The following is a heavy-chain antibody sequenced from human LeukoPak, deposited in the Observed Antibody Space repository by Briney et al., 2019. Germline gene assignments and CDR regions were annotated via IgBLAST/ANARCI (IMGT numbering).Heavy chain of an antibody. CDR3: ARINIAADGNPLDY. J-gene: IGHJ4*02. CDR2: INHSGST. V-gene: IGHV4-34*01. D-gene: IGHD6-13*01. Sequence: PSETLSLTCAVYGGSFSGYYWSWIRQPPGKGLEWIGEINHSGSTNYNPSLKSRVTISVDKSKNQFSLKLRSVTAADTAMYYCARINIAADGNPLDYWGQGTLVTVSS. CDR1: GGSFSGYY.